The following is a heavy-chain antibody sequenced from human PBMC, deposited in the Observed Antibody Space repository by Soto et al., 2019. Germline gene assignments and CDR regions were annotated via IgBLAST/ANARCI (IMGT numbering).Heavy chain of an antibody. D-gene: IGHD2-21*02. CDR2: INSDGSNT. Sequence: GGSLRLSCAASGFSFSSYWMHWVRQAPGKGLVWVSRINSDGSNTNYADSVKGRFTISRDNAKNTLYLQMNSLRVEDTAVYYCARVVVVTANWFDPWGQGTLVTVSS. CDR3: ARVVVVTANWFDP. CDR1: GFSFSSYW. V-gene: IGHV3-74*01. J-gene: IGHJ5*02.